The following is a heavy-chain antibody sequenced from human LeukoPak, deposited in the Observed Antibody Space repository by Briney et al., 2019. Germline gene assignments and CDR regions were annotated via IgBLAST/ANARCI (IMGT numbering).Heavy chain of an antibody. Sequence: SETLSLTCTVSGGSTSSYYWSWIRQPPGKGLEWIGEINHSGSTNYNPSLKSRVTISVDTSKNQFSLKLSSVTAADTAVYYCARGQKAQGIAAAGTQRAGKTLDYWGQGTLVTVSS. V-gene: IGHV4-34*01. J-gene: IGHJ4*02. CDR3: ARGQKAQGIAAAGTQRAGKTLDY. CDR1: GGSTSSYY. CDR2: INHSGST. D-gene: IGHD6-13*01.